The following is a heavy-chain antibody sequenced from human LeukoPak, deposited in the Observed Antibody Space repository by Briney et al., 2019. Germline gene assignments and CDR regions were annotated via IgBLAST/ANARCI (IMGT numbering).Heavy chain of an antibody. Sequence: GGSLRLSCAASGFTFSTYWMTWVRQAPGEGLEWVANIKGDGSDKYYVDSVKGRFTISRDNANNSLYLQMNSLRADDTAAYYCARDMSSRSWHAFDYWGQGILVTVSS. CDR2: IKGDGSDK. J-gene: IGHJ4*02. D-gene: IGHD6-13*01. CDR1: GFTFSTYW. V-gene: IGHV3-7*01. CDR3: ARDMSSRSWHAFDY.